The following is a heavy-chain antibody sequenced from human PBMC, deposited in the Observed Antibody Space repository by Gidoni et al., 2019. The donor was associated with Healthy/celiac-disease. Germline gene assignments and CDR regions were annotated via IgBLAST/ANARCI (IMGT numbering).Heavy chain of an antibody. CDR1: GFTFSSYA. V-gene: IGHV3-23*01. CDR2: ISGRGGST. Sequence: EVQLLESGGGLVQHGGSLRLSCAASGFTFSSYAIRWVRQAPGKGRVGVSAISGRGGSTYYADSVKGRFTISRDNSKNTLYLQMNSLRAEDTAVYYCAEGKTTVTSLDYWGQGTLFTVSS. D-gene: IGHD4-17*01. CDR3: AEGKTTVTSLDY. J-gene: IGHJ4*02.